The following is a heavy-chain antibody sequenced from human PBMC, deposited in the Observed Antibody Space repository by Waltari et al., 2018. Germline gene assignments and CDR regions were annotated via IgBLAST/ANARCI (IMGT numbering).Heavy chain of an antibody. Sequence: QVQLQESGPGLVKPSETLSLTCTVSGGSISSYYWSWIRQPAGKGLEWIGRIYTRGSTHYNPSLNGRVTMSVDTSKNQFSLKLSSVTAADTAVYYWAGASPRLRYGDRNYDWYFDLWGRGTLVTVSS. J-gene: IGHJ2*01. V-gene: IGHV4-4*07. D-gene: IGHD4-17*01. CDR1: GGSISSYY. CDR2: IYTRGST. CDR3: AGASPRLRYGDRNYDWYFDL.